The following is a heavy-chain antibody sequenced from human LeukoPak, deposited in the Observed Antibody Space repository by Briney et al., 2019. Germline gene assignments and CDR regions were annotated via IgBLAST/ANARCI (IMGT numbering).Heavy chain of an antibody. D-gene: IGHD3-10*01. CDR1: GFTFSDNY. CDR3: ARGYGSGTSAIDC. Sequence: GGSLRLSCAACGFTFSDNYMDWVRQAPEKGLEWVGRIRNKANSYTTEYAASVKGRFTISRDDSKNSLYLQMNSLKTEDTAVYYCARGYGSGTSAIDCWGQGTLVTVSS. V-gene: IGHV3-72*01. CDR2: IRNKANSYTT. J-gene: IGHJ4*02.